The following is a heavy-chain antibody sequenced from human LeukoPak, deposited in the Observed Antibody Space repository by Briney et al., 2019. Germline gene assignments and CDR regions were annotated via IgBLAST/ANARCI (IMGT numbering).Heavy chain of an antibody. CDR3: ARGPIIDIVIVPAADDYYYMDV. CDR1: GYTLRSYG. CDR2: ISAYNGNT. Sequence: ASVKVSCKASGYTLRSYGITWVRQAPGQGLEWMGWISAYNGNTKYPQKLQGRVTMTTGTSTSTVYMELRSLRSDDTAVYYCARGPIIDIVIVPAADDYYYMDVWGKGTTVTVSS. D-gene: IGHD2-2*01. V-gene: IGHV1-18*01. J-gene: IGHJ6*03.